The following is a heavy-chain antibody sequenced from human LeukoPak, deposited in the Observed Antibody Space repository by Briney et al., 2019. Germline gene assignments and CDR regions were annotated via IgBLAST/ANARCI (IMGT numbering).Heavy chain of an antibody. CDR1: GYTFTSYY. V-gene: IGHV1-46*01. J-gene: IGHJ1*01. CDR3: ARDQVNSSSWLQH. Sequence: ASVKLSCKASGYTFTSYYMHWVRQAPGQGLEWMGIINPSGGSTSYAQKFQGRVTMTRDMSRSTVYMELSSLRSEDTAVYYCARDQVNSSSWLQHWGQGTLVTVSS. D-gene: IGHD6-13*01. CDR2: INPSGGST.